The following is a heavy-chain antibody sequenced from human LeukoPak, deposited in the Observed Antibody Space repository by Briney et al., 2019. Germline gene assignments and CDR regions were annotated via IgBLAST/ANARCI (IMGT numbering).Heavy chain of an antibody. D-gene: IGHD1-26*01. V-gene: IGHV3-73*01. CDR1: GFTFSGSA. J-gene: IGHJ5*02. Sequence: PGGSLKLSCAASGFTFSGSAIHWVRQSSGRGLDWVGQIDEKDKGYATATAYAASVKGRFTISRDDSINTAYLQMKSLKTEDTALYYCTRDSGTYNWFDPWGQGTLVTVSS. CDR2: IDEKDKGYATAT. CDR3: TRDSGTYNWFDP.